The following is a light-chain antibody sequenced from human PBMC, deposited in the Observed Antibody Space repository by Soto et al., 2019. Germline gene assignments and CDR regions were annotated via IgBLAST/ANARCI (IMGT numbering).Light chain of an antibody. J-gene: IGKJ4*02. CDR2: TAS. V-gene: IGKV3D-15*01. Sequence: AIASVSRQACATRCFKASQSISDTLAWYQQKPAQAPRLLIYTASRRPTGLPARFSVSGSGTDFTLTMGSLQSDEFAFHNCKQKNKLPGASGRGTKVDIK. CDR3: KQKNKLPGA. CDR1: QSISDT.